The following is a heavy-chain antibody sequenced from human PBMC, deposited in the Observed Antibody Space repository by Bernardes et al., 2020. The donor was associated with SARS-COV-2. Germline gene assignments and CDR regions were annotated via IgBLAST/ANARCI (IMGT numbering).Heavy chain of an antibody. Sequence: GGSLRLSCAASGFTFSSYGMHWVRQAPGKGLEWLAVISYDGSNKYYADSVKGRFTISRDNSKNTLYLQMNSLRAEDTAVYYCAKDLRPSITIFGVVDNWFDPWGQGTLVTVSS. J-gene: IGHJ5*02. CDR3: AKDLRPSITIFGVVDNWFDP. CDR2: ISYDGSNK. CDR1: GFTFSSYG. V-gene: IGHV3-30*18. D-gene: IGHD3-3*01.